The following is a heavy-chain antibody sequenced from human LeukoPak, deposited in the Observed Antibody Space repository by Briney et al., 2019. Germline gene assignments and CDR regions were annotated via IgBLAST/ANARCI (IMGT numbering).Heavy chain of an antibody. J-gene: IGHJ4*02. CDR2: IYHSGST. CDR1: GGSISSGGYY. Sequence: SQTLSLTCTVSGGSISSGGYYWSWIRQPPGKGLEWIGYIYHSGSTYYNPSLKSRVTISVDRSKNQFSLKLSSVTAADTAVYYCASLSGSRSRLDYWGQGTLVTVSS. D-gene: IGHD1-26*01. CDR3: ASLSGSRSRLDY. V-gene: IGHV4-30-2*01.